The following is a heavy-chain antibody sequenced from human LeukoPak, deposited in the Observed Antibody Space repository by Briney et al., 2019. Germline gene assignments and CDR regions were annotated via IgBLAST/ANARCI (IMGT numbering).Heavy chain of an antibody. D-gene: IGHD6-19*01. V-gene: IGHV3-9*01. CDR2: ISWNSGSI. Sequence: GRSLRLSCAASGFTFDDYAMHWVRQAPGKGLEWVSGISWNSGSIGYADSVKGRFTISRDNAKNSLYLQMNSLRAEDTALYYCAITLGAVAGGPFDYWGQGTLVTVSS. J-gene: IGHJ4*02. CDR3: AITLGAVAGGPFDY. CDR1: GFTFDDYA.